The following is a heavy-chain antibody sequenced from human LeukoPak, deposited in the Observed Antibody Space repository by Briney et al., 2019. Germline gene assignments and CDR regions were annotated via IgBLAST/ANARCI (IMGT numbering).Heavy chain of an antibody. J-gene: IGHJ4*02. CDR1: GGTFSNYA. CDR2: IIPIFRSA. CDR3: ATGPSRITMVRGVITVY. Sequence: SVKVSCKASGGTFSNYAIFWVRQAPGQGLEWMGGIIPIFRSAIYAQKFQGRVTVTTGESTRTAFMELSSLRSEDTAVYYCATGPSRITMVRGVITVYWGQGTLVTVSS. D-gene: IGHD3-10*01. V-gene: IGHV1-69*05.